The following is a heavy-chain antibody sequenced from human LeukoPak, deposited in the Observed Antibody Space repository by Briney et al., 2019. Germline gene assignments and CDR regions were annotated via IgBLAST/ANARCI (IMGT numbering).Heavy chain of an antibody. CDR3: ARRPYKYYDILTGSYRSEFEY. D-gene: IGHD3-9*01. CDR2: MNPNSGNT. J-gene: IGHJ4*02. CDR1: GYTFTNYD. V-gene: IGHV1-8*01. Sequence: ASVKVSCKASGYTFTNYDINWVRQATGQGLEWWGWMNPNSGNTGYAQKFQGRVTMTRNTSISTAYMELSSLRSEDTAVYYCARRPYKYYDILTGSYRSEFEYWGQGTLVTVSS.